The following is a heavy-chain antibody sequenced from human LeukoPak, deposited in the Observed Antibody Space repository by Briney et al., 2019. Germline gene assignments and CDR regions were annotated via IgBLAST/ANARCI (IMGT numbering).Heavy chain of an antibody. CDR1: GFTFSSYS. D-gene: IGHD3-10*01. Sequence: GGSLRLSCAASGFTFSSYSMNWVRQAPGKGLGWVSSISSSSSYIYYADSVKGRFTISRDNAKNSLYLQMNSLRAEDTAVYYCARGLSGSGSYYTWGQGTLVTVSS. V-gene: IGHV3-21*01. CDR3: ARGLSGSGSYYT. J-gene: IGHJ5*02. CDR2: ISSSSSYI.